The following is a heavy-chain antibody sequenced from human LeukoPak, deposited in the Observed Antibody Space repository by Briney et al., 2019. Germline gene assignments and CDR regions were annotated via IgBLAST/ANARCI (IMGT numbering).Heavy chain of an antibody. Sequence: GGSLRLSCAASGFTFSSYGMHWVRQAPGKGLEWVAVIWYDGSNKYYADSVKGRFTISRDNSKNTLYLQMNSLRAEDTAVYYCARELSGNCSSTSCYDYWYYYYGMDVWGQGTTVTVPS. CDR3: ARELSGNCSSTSCYDYWYYYYGMDV. D-gene: IGHD2-2*01. V-gene: IGHV3-33*01. J-gene: IGHJ6*02. CDR1: GFTFSSYG. CDR2: IWYDGSNK.